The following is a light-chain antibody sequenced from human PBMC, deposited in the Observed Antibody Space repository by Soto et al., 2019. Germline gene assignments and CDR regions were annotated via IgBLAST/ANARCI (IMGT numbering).Light chain of an antibody. CDR2: DVS. V-gene: IGLV2-14*01. CDR3: SSYTSNSTLV. J-gene: IGLJ2*01. CDR1: SSDVGGYNY. Sequence: QSVLTQPASVSGSPGQSITISCTGTSSDVGGYNYVSWYQQHPGKAPKLMIYDVSNRPSGVSNRFSGSKSGNTASLTISGLPAEDEADYYCSSYTSNSTLVFGGGTKLTVL.